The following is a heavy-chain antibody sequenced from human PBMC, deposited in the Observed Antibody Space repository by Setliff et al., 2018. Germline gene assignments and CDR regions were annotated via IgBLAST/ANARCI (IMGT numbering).Heavy chain of an antibody. CDR3: ARHKVIKREFIRLTWFDP. D-gene: IGHD3-10*01. CDR1: GGSISNYY. V-gene: IGHV4-59*08. Sequence: PSETLSLSCSVSGGSISNYYWSWIRQSPGKGLEWIGYVYTSGSTNYNPSLKSRVTISLDRSKKQFSLKLSSVTAADTAVYYCARHKVIKREFIRLTWFDPWGQGTPVTVSS. J-gene: IGHJ5*02. CDR2: VYTSGST.